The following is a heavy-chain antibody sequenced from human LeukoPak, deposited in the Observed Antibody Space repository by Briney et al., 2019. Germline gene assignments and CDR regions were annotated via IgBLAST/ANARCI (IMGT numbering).Heavy chain of an antibody. CDR1: GFTFSSYG. D-gene: IGHD4-17*01. J-gene: IGHJ3*02. V-gene: IGHV3-33*01. Sequence: GGSLRLSCAASGFTFSSYGMHWVRQAPGKGLEWGAVIWYDGSNKYYADSVKGRFTISRDNSKNTLYLQMNSLRAEDTAVYYCASSSAVTTEDAFDIWGQGTMVTVSS. CDR2: IWYDGSNK. CDR3: ASSSAVTTEDAFDI.